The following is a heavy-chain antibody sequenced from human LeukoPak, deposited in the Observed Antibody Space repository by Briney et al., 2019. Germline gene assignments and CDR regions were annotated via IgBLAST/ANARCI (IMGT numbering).Heavy chain of an antibody. V-gene: IGHV4-39*01. CDR3: ARHAVSGTYWPPFDY. Sequence: SETLSLTCTVSGDSISSSFYWGWIRQTPGKGLEWVGSRYYSGTTYYNPSFEIRVTISVAPSKNQFSLRLTSVTAADTAIYHCARHAVSGTYWPPFDYWGQGSLVTVSS. D-gene: IGHD3-10*01. CDR1: GDSISSSFY. J-gene: IGHJ4*02. CDR2: RYYSGTT.